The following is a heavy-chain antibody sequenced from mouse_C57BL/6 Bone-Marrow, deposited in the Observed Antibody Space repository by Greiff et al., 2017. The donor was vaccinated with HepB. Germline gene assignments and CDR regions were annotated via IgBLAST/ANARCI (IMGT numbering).Heavy chain of an antibody. J-gene: IGHJ3*01. V-gene: IGHV1-64*01. Sequence: QVQLQQPGAELVKPGASVKLSCKASGYTFNSYWMHWVKQRPGQGLEWIGMIHPNSGSTNYNEKFKSKATLTVDKSSSTAYMQLSSLTSEDSAVYYCARNRQLRLRFAYWGQGTLVTVSA. D-gene: IGHD3-2*02. CDR2: IHPNSGST. CDR1: GYTFNSYW. CDR3: ARNRQLRLRFAY.